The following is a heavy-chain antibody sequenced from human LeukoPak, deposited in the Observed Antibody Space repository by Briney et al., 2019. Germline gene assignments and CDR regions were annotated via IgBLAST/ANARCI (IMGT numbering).Heavy chain of an antibody. D-gene: IGHD1-1*01. Sequence: PSETLSLTCTVSGGSISSYYWSWIRQPPGKGLEWIGYIYYSGSTNYNPSLKSRVTISVGTSKNQFSLKLSSVTAADTAVYYCARATGTTVFDYWGQGTLVTVSS. J-gene: IGHJ4*02. CDR3: ARATGTTVFDY. V-gene: IGHV4-59*01. CDR1: GGSISSYY. CDR2: IYYSGST.